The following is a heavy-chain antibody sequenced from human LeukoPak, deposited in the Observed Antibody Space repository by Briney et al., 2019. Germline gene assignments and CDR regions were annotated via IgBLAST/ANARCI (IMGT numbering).Heavy chain of an antibody. CDR1: GFTVRNNY. D-gene: IGHD3-3*01. V-gene: IGHV3-53*01. Sequence: PGGSLRLSCAASGFTVRNNYMTWVRQAPGKGLEWVSIIYSGDSTSYADSVKGRFTISRDNSKNSLYLQMNSLRAEDTAVYYCARDSPYYDFWSGYYRPHLYWGQGTLVTVSS. CDR2: IYSGDST. CDR3: ARDSPYYDFWSGYYRPHLY. J-gene: IGHJ4*02.